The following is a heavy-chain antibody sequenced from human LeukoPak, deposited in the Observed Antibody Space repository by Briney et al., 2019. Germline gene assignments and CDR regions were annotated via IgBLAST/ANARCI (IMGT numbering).Heavy chain of an antibody. CDR1: GYTFTSYY. CDR3: ARDPSGSHGRYFDY. Sequence: GASVKVSCKSSGYTFTSYYMHWVRQPPAQGLEWMGIINPSGGSTSYAQKFQGRVTMTRDTSTSTVYMELSSLSSEDTAVYYCARDPSGSHGRYFDYWGQGNLVTVSS. V-gene: IGHV1-46*01. D-gene: IGHD1-26*01. J-gene: IGHJ4*02. CDR2: INPSGGST.